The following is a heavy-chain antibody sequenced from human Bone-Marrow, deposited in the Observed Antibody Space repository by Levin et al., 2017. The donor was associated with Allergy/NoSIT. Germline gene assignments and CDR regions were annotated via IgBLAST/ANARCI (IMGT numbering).Heavy chain of an antibody. D-gene: IGHD1-26*01. CDR3: ARDSKQWEPPYFDR. CDR2: ISAYNGNT. Sequence: GESLKISCKASGYTFTSYGISWVRQAPGQGLEWMGWISAYNGNTNYAQKLQGRVTMTTDTSTSTAYMELRSLRSDDTAVYYCARDSKQWEPPYFDRWGRGTLVTVAS. V-gene: IGHV1-18*01. CDR1: GYTFTSYG. J-gene: IGHJ2*01.